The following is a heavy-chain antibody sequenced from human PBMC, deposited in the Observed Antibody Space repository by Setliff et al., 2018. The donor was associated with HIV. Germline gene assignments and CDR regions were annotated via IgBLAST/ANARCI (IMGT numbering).Heavy chain of an antibody. CDR3: ARGPPIVVVPAALLTFDY. V-gene: IGHV1-18*01. Sequence: GASVKVSCKASGYTFTSYGISWVRQAPGQGLVWMGWISAYNGNTNYAQKLQGRVTMTTDTSTSAAYMELRSLRSDDPAVYYCARGPPIVVVPAALLTFDYWGQGTLVTVSS. J-gene: IGHJ4*02. CDR2: ISAYNGNT. D-gene: IGHD2-2*01. CDR1: GYTFTSYG.